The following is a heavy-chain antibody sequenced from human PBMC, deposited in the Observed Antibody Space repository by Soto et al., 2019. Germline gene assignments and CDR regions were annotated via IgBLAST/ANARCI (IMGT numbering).Heavy chain of an antibody. V-gene: IGHV3-23*01. Sequence: DVQVLESGGGLVQPGGSLRLSCAASGFTFSTYAMTWVRRAPGKGLEWVSTILSSGGDTYYADSVKGRFTISRDNSKNTLYLQRNSLGSEDTAAYYCAKNSYGGSWIFGLDVWGQGTTVTVSS. CDR3: AKNSYGGSWIFGLDV. CDR2: ILSSGGDT. D-gene: IGHD4-17*01. J-gene: IGHJ6*02. CDR1: GFTFSTYA.